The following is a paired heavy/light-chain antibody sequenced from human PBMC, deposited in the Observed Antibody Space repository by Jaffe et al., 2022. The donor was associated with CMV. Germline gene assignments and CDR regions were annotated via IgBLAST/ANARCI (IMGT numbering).Light chain of an antibody. CDR1: SGSIASNY. CDR2: EDN. V-gene: IGLV6-57*04. Sequence: NFMLTQPHSVSESPGKTVTISCTRSSGSIASNYVQWYQQRPGSAPTTVIYEDNQRPSGVPDRFSGSIDSSSNSASLTISGLKTEDEADYYCQSYDSSNPYVVFGGGTKLTVL. CDR3: QSYDSSNPYVV. J-gene: IGLJ2*01.
Heavy chain of an antibody. CDR2: ISWNSGSI. D-gene: IGHD6-13*01. J-gene: IGHJ4*02. CDR3: AKGRGSSWYSGANFDY. V-gene: IGHV3-9*01. Sequence: EVQLVESGGGLVQPGRSLRLSCAASGFTFDDYAMHWVRQAPGKGLEWVSGISWNSGSIGYADSVKGRFTISRDNAKNSLYLQMNSLRAEDTALYYCAKGRGSSWYSGANFDYWGQGTLVTVSS. CDR1: GFTFDDYA.